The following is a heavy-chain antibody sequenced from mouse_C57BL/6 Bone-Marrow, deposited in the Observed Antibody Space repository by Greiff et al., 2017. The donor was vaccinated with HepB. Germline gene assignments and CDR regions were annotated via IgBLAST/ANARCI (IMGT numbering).Heavy chain of an antibody. Sequence: QVQLQQSGAELMKPGASVKLSCKATGYTFTGYWIEWVKQRPGHGLEWIGEILPGSGSTNYNEKFKGKATLTADTSSNTAYMQLSSLTTEDSAIYYCARPPYYYGSSYGCAYWGQGTLVTVSA. CDR3: ARPPYYYGSSYGCAY. D-gene: IGHD1-1*01. CDR1: GYTFTGYW. V-gene: IGHV1-9*01. J-gene: IGHJ3*01. CDR2: ILPGSGST.